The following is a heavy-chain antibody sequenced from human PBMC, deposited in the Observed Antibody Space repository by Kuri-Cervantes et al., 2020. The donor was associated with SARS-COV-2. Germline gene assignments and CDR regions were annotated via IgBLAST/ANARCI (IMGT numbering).Heavy chain of an antibody. Sequence: GESLKISCAASGFTFSNYDMHWVRQAPGKGLEWVAFIRSDGSNKHYGDSVKGRFTISRDNAKNSLYLQMNSLRAEDTAVYYCAILIVVANGGAFDIWGQGTMVTVSS. J-gene: IGHJ3*02. V-gene: IGHV3-30*02. CDR1: GFTFSNYD. CDR2: IRSDGSNK. D-gene: IGHD3-22*01. CDR3: AILIVVANGGAFDI.